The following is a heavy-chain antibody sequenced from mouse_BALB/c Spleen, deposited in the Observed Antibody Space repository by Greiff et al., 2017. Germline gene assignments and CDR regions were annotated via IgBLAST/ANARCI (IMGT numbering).Heavy chain of an antibody. Sequence: VKLMESGPGLVAPSQSLSITCTVSGFSLTSYGVHWVRQPPGKGLEWLGVIWAGGSTNYNSALMSRLSISKDNSKSQVFLKMNSLQTDDTAMYYCARASYDGNYGGYFDVGGAGTTVTVSS. CDR1: GFSLTSYG. V-gene: IGHV2-9*02. CDR2: IWAGGST. CDR3: ARASYDGNYGGYFDV. J-gene: IGHJ1*01. D-gene: IGHD2-10*01.